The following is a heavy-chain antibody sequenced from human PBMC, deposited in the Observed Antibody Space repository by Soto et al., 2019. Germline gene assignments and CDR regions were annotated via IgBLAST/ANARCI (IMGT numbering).Heavy chain of an antibody. V-gene: IGHV3-23*01. CDR2: ISGSGGST. J-gene: IGHJ5*02. CDR1: GFTFSSYA. D-gene: IGHD6-6*01. CDR3: AKDFEYSRSSPPGGWFDP. Sequence: EVQLLESGGGLVQPGGSLRLSCAASGFTFSSYAMSWVRQAPGKGLEWGSAISGSGGSTYYADSVKGRFTISRDNSKNTLYLQMNSLRAEDTAVYYCAKDFEYSRSSPPGGWFDPWGQGTLVTVSS.